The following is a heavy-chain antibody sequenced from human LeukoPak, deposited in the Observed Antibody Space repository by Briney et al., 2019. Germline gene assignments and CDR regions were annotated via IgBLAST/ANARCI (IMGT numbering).Heavy chain of an antibody. D-gene: IGHD2/OR15-2a*01. J-gene: IGHJ4*02. CDR2: IFYSGST. V-gene: IGHV4-39*01. Sequence: SETLSLTCTVSGSSISSSSYYWGWIRQPPGKGLEWIGTIFYSGSTYYNPSLKSRVTISVDTSKNQFSLKLSSVTAADTAVYYCAAQILLCRYYWGQGALVTVSS. CDR1: GSSISSSSYY. CDR3: AAQILLCRYY.